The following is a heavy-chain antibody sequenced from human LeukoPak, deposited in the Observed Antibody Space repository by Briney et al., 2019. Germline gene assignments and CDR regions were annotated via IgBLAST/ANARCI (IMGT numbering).Heavy chain of an antibody. J-gene: IGHJ6*03. V-gene: IGHV3-20*04. D-gene: IGHD4-17*01. CDR3: ARGPTVTTSFYYYCYYYMDV. CDR2: INWNGGST. Sequence: GGSLRLSCAASGFTFDDYGMSCVRQAPGKGLEWVSGINWNGGSTGYADSVKGRFTISRDNAKNSLYLQMNSLRAEDTAVYYCARGPTVTTSFYYYCYYYMDVWGKGTTVTVSS. CDR1: GFTFDDYG.